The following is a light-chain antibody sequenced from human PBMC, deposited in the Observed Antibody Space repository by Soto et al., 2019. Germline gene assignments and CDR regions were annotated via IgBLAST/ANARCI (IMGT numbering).Light chain of an antibody. J-gene: IGLJ1*01. CDR2: LND. CDR1: GSNIGSNA. CDR3: AAWDDSLLAV. Sequence: QSVLTQPPSASATPGQRVTISCSGSGSNIGSNAVHWYQQLPGTAPKLLIYLNDQRPSGVPDRFSGSKSGTSASLVISGLQSEDEGDYYCAAWDDSLLAVFGTGTKVTVL. V-gene: IGLV1-44*01.